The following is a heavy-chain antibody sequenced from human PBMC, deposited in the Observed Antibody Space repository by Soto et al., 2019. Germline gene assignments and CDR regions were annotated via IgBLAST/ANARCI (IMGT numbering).Heavy chain of an antibody. CDR3: ARDPIFYYASSGYGGSYFDY. CDR2: IYHSGST. D-gene: IGHD3-22*01. Sequence: SETLSLTCAVSGASVTSDDYYWSWIRQPPGKGLEWIGYIYHSGSTYYNPSLKSRVSISIDTSQNQFSLKLTSLTAADTVVYYCARDPIFYYASSGYGGSYFDYWGQGSRVTVSS. J-gene: IGHJ4*02. V-gene: IGHV4-30-4*01. CDR1: GASVTSDDYY.